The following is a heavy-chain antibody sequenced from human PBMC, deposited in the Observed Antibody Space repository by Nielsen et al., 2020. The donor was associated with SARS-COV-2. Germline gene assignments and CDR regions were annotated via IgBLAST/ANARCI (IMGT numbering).Heavy chain of an antibody. J-gene: IGHJ4*02. V-gene: IGHV1-69*13. CDR1: GYTFTSYD. Sequence: SVKVSCKASGYTFTSYDISWVRQAPGQGLEWMGGIIPIFGTANYAQKFQGRVTITADESTSTAYMELSSLRSEDTAVYYCARRYSSGRGMYYFDYWGQGTLVTVSS. CDR2: IIPIFGTA. D-gene: IGHD6-19*01. CDR3: ARRYSSGRGMYYFDY.